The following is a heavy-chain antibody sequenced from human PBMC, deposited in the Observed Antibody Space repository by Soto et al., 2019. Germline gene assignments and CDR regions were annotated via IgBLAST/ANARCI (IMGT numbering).Heavy chain of an antibody. CDR1: GGSISNDY. D-gene: IGHD1-26*01. CDR3: ARDREGASSKWFDS. Sequence: TSEPMSLPCIVSGGSISNDYWSSRTWIRQPPGKELEWIGNIYYTGKTNNNPSLKSRITTSIDTSKNQFSLKLTSVTAADTALYYCARDREGASSKWFDSWGRGTLVTVFS. J-gene: IGHJ5*01. V-gene: IGHV4-59*01. CDR2: IYYTGKT.